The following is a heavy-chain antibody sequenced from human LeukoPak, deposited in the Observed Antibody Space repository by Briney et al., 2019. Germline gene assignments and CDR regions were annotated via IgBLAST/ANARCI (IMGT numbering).Heavy chain of an antibody. V-gene: IGHV3-74*01. CDR2: INSDGSGT. D-gene: IGHD3-16*01. J-gene: IGHJ3*02. Sequence: GGPLRLSCGASGFTFNNYWMHWVRHAPGMGLVWVSRINSDGSGTTYADSVKGRVTISRDNARNTLYLQMNSLRAEDAAVYYCARGKDGVWAFDIWGQGTTVTVSS. CDR3: ARGKDGVWAFDI. CDR1: GFTFNNYW.